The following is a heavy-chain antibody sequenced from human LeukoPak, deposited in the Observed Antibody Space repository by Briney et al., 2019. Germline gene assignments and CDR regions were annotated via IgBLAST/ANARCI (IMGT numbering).Heavy chain of an antibody. CDR3: ARDVGIVGASSWFDP. D-gene: IGHD1-26*01. V-gene: IGHV4-59*01. CDR1: GGSISSYY. Sequence: PSETLSLTCTVSGGSISSYYWSWIRQPPGKGLEWIRYIYYSGSTNDNPSLKSRVTISVDTSKNQFSLKLSSVTAADTAVYYCARDVGIVGASSWFDPWGQGTLVTVSS. J-gene: IGHJ5*02. CDR2: IYYSGST.